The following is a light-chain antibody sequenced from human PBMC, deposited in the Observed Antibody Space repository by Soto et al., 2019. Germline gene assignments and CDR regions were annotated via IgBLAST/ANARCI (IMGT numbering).Light chain of an antibody. V-gene: IGKV1-5*01. CDR2: DAS. CDR3: QQYTRYPYT. CDR1: QSLDKW. Sequence: DIQMTQSPSTLSASVGARVSISCRASQSLDKWLAWYQQKPGEAPKLLVSDASNLESGVSSRFTGSGSGTEFTLTISSLQPDVFATYYCQQYTRYPYTFGQGTKLEIK. J-gene: IGKJ2*01.